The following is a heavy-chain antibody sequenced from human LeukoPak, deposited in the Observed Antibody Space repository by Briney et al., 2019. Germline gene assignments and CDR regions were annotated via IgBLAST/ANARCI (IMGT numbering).Heavy chain of an antibody. CDR2: IYYSGTT. V-gene: IGHV4-59*01. D-gene: IGHD4-17*01. J-gene: IGHJ6*02. CDR3: AREEPQTTVPEGMGV. CDR1: GGSISHYY. Sequence: SETLSLTCTVSGGSISHYYWSWIRQSPGKGLEWIGYIYYSGTTNYNPSLKSRVTISVDTSRNQFSLQLRSVTAADTAVYYCAREEPQTTVPEGMGVLGQGATVIVFS.